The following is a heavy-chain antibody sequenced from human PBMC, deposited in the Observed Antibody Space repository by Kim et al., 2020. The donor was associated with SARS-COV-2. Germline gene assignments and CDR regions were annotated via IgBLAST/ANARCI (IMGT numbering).Heavy chain of an antibody. Sequence: SETLSLTCTVSGGSISSSSYYWGWIRQPPGKGLGWIGSIYYSGSTYYNPSLKSRVTISVDTSKNQFSLKLSSVTAADTAVYYCARPRGGASYYYGMDVWGQGTTVTVSS. V-gene: IGHV4-39*01. D-gene: IGHD1-26*01. CDR2: IYYSGST. CDR1: GGSISSSSYY. CDR3: ARPRGGASYYYGMDV. J-gene: IGHJ6*02.